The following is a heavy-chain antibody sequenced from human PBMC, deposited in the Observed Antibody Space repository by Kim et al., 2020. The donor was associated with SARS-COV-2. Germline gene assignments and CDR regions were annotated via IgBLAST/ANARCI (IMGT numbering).Heavy chain of an antibody. V-gene: IGHV3-23*01. Sequence: SCGGSYYADSVKGRFSISRDNSKSTLYLQMNSLRVEDMAVYYCAKGSDFRGQGTLVTVSS. CDR3: AKGSDF. J-gene: IGHJ4*02. D-gene: IGHD2-21*02. CDR2: SCGGS.